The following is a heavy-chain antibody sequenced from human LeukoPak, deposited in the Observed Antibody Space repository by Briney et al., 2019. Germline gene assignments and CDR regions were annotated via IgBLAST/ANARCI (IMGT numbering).Heavy chain of an antibody. V-gene: IGHV3-23*01. CDR3: AKSRLGATSRYFDY. Sequence: GGSLRLSRAASGFTFSSYAMSWVRQAPGKGLEWVSAISGSGGSTYYADSVKGRFTISRDNSKNTLYLQMNSLRAEDTAVYYCAKSRLGATSRYFDYWGQGTLVTVSS. J-gene: IGHJ4*02. CDR1: GFTFSSYA. D-gene: IGHD1-26*01. CDR2: ISGSGGST.